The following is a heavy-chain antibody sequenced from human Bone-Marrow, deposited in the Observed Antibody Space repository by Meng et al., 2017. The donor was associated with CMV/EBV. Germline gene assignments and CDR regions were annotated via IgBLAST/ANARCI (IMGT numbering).Heavy chain of an antibody. J-gene: IGHJ3*02. Sequence: GGSLRLSCVVSEFTFTSVWMNWVRQAPGKGLEWVGRIKSKTDGGTTDYAEPVRGRFTISRDDSKDTLYLQMSSLKTEDTAVYYCTTAFIVVEPAASDASDIWGQGTMATFSS. CDR1: EFTFTSVW. V-gene: IGHV3-15*01. D-gene: IGHD2-2*01. CDR3: TTAFIVVEPAASDASDI. CDR2: IKSKTDGGTT.